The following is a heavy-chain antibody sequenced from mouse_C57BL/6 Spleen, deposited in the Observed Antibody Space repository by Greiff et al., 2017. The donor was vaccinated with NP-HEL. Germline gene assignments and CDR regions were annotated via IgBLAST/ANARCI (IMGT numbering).Heavy chain of an antibody. V-gene: IGHV5-4*03. CDR2: ISDGGSYT. Sequence: DVMLVESGGGLVKPGGSLKLSCAASGFTFSSYAMSWVRQTPEQRLEWVATISDGGSYTYCPDNVKGRFTISRDNAKNNLYLQMSQLKSEDTAMYYWVIYQAGSSYVWFAYWGQGTLVTVSA. CDR1: GFTFSSYA. J-gene: IGHJ3*01. D-gene: IGHD1-1*01. CDR3: VIYQAGSSYVWFAY.